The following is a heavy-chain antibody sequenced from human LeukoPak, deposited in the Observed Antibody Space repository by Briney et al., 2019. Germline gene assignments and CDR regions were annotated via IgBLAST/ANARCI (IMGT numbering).Heavy chain of an antibody. J-gene: IGHJ5*02. CDR1: GYSISSGYY. Sequence: SETLSLTCAVSGYSISSGYYWGWIRQPPGKGLEWIGSIYHSGSTYYNPSLKSRVTISVDTSKNQFSLKLSSVTAADTAVYYCARAETKMTTVTRTEFDPRGQGTLVTVSS. CDR3: ARAETKMTTVTRTEFDP. D-gene: IGHD4-17*01. V-gene: IGHV4-38-2*01. CDR2: IYHSGST.